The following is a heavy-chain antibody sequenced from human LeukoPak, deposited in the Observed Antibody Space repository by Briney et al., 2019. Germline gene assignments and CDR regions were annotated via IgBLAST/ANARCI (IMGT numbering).Heavy chain of an antibody. D-gene: IGHD2-15*01. Sequence: GGSLRLSCAASGFTFSSYAMHWVRQAPGKGLEWVAVISYDGSNKYYADSVKGRFTISRDNSKNTLYLQMNSLRAEDTAVYYCARGYIRGGSCYLDYFDYWGQGTLVTVSS. CDR1: GFTFSSYA. J-gene: IGHJ4*02. V-gene: IGHV3-30-3*01. CDR2: ISYDGSNK. CDR3: ARGYIRGGSCYLDYFDY.